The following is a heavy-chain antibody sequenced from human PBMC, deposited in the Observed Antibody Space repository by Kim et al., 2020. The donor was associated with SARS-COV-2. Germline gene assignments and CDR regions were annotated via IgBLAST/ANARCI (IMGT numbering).Heavy chain of an antibody. CDR2: ISSSGSTI. CDR1: GFTFSSYE. J-gene: IGHJ1*01. V-gene: IGHV3-48*03. Sequence: GGSLRLSCAASGFTFSSYEMNWVRQAPGKGLEWVSYISSSGSTIYYADSVKGRFTISRDNAKNSLYLQMNSLRAEDTAVYYCASTPDTGYGPEYFQHWGQGTLVTVSS. D-gene: IGHD5-18*01. CDR3: ASTPDTGYGPEYFQH.